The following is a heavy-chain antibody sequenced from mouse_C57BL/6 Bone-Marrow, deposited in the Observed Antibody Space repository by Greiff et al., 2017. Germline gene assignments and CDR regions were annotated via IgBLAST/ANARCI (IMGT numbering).Heavy chain of an antibody. V-gene: IGHV1-69*01. CDR3: ARDGYDAFDY. Sequence: VQLQQPGAELVMPGASVKLSCKASGYTFTSYWMHWVKQRPGQGLEWIGEIDPSDSYTNYNQKFKGKSTLTVDKSSSTAYMQLSSLTSEDSAVYYCARDGYDAFDYWGQGTTLTVSS. D-gene: IGHD2-2*01. J-gene: IGHJ2*01. CDR2: IDPSDSYT. CDR1: GYTFTSYW.